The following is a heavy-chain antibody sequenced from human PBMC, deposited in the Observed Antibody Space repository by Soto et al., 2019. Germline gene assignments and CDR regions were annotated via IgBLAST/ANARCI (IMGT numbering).Heavy chain of an antibody. CDR3: ARHARLPRPGYFDY. J-gene: IGHJ4*02. Sequence: SETLSLTCTVSGGSISSYYWSWIRQPPGKGLEWIGYIYYSGSTNYNPSLKSRVTISVDTSKNQFSLKLSSVTAADTAVYYCARHARLPRPGYFDYWGQGTLVTVSS. CDR1: GGSISSYY. V-gene: IGHV4-59*08. CDR2: IYYSGST. D-gene: IGHD4-17*01.